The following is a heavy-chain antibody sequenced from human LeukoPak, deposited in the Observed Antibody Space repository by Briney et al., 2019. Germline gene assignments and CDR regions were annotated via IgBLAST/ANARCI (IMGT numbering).Heavy chain of an antibody. Sequence: GGSLRLSCAASGFTFSSYWMSWVRQAPGKGLEWVANIKQDGSEKYYVDSVKGRFTISRDNAKNSLYLQMNSLRAEDTAVYYCAKDDESGPFDYWGQGTLVTVSS. J-gene: IGHJ4*02. CDR1: GFTFSSYW. CDR2: IKQDGSEK. D-gene: IGHD1-26*01. V-gene: IGHV3-7*01. CDR3: AKDDESGPFDY.